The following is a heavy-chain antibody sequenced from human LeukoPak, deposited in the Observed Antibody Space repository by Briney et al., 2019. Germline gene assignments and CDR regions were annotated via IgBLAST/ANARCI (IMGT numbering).Heavy chain of an antibody. CDR1: GGSISSYY. Sequence: PSETLSLTCTVSGGSISSYYWSWIRQPPGKGLEWIGYVYYSGTTNYNPSLKSRVTISVDTSKNQFSLKLSSVTAADTAVYYCARQGNGSAYYYFDYWGQGTLVTVSS. CDR3: ARQGNGSAYYYFDY. CDR2: VYYSGTT. D-gene: IGHD6-19*01. V-gene: IGHV4-59*01. J-gene: IGHJ4*02.